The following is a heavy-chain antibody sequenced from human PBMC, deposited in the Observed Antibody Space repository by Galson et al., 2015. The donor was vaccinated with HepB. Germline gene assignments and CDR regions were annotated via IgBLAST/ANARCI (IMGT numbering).Heavy chain of an antibody. V-gene: IGHV3-48*03. CDR1: GLTFSSYE. J-gene: IGHJ6*04. CDR2: ISSSGSTI. CDR3: AYTRPYSSSWYPMFYYYYYGMDV. Sequence: SLRLSCAASGLTFSSYEMNWVRQAPGKGLEWVSYISSSGSTIYYADSVKGRFTISRDNAKNSLYLQMNSLRAEDTAVYYCAYTRPYSSSWYPMFYYYYYGMDVWGKGTTVTVSS. D-gene: IGHD6-13*01.